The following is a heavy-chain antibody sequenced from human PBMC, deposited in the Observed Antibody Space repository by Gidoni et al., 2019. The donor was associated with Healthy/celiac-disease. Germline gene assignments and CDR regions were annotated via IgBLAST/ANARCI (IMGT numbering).Heavy chain of an antibody. V-gene: IGHV3-21*01. CDR2: ISSSGSTI. D-gene: IGHD3-10*01. J-gene: IGHJ6*02. Sequence: EVQLVESGGGLVKPGGSLSLSCAASGFTFSSYSMNWVRQAPGKGLEWVSSISSSGSTIYYADSVKGRFTISRDNAKNSLYLQMNSLRAEDTAVYYCARLDGEPNTNYYYYGMDVWGQGTTVTVSS. CDR3: ARLDGEPNTNYYYYGMDV. CDR1: GFTFSSYS.